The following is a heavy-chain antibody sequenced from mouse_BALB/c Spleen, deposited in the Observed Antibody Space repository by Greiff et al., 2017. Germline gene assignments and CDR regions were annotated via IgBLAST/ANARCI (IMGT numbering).Heavy chain of an antibody. CDR2: INPSSGYT. CDR1: GYTFTSYT. V-gene: IGHV1-4*02. CDR3: ARSGLRLGAMDY. Sequence: QVQLKQSAAELARPGASVKMSCKASGYTFTSYTMHWVQQRPGQGLEWIGYINPSSGYTEYNQKFKDKTTLTADKSSSTAYMQLSSLTSEDSAVYYCARSGLRLGAMDYWGQGTSVTVSS. D-gene: IGHD2-4*01. J-gene: IGHJ4*01.